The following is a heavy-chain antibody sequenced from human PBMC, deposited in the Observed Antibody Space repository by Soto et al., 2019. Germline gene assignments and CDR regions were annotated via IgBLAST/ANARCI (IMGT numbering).Heavy chain of an antibody. V-gene: IGHV4-31*03. D-gene: IGHD3-10*01. Sequence: TLSLTCTVSGGSISSGGYYWSWIRQHPGKGLEWIGYIYYSGSTYYNPSLKSRVTISVDTSKNQFSLKLSSVTAADTAVYYCARGGYITMVRGVIKAPDYWGQGTLVTVSS. CDR3: ARGGYITMVRGVIKAPDY. CDR1: GGSISSGGYY. J-gene: IGHJ4*02. CDR2: IYYSGST.